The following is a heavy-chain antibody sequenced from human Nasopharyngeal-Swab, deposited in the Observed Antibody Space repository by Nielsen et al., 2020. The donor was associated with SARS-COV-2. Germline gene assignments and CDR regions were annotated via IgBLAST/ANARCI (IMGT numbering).Heavy chain of an antibody. Sequence: GESLKISCAASGFTFSSYWMSWVRQAPGKGLEWVANIKQDGSEKYYVDSVKGRFTISRDNAKNSLYLQMNSLRAEDMAVYYCATPYYDFWSGYYSEYFQHWGQGTLVTVSS. CDR1: GFTFSSYW. CDR3: ATPYYDFWSGYYSEYFQH. CDR2: IKQDGSEK. V-gene: IGHV3-7*01. J-gene: IGHJ1*01. D-gene: IGHD3-3*01.